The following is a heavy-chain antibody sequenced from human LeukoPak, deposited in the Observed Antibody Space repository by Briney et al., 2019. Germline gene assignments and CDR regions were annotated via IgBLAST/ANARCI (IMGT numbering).Heavy chain of an antibody. D-gene: IGHD3-10*01. Sequence: SETLSLTCTVSGGSISSSSYYWGWIRQPPGKGLEWIGSIYYSGSTYSNPSLQSRVTISVDTSKNQFSLKLSSVTAADTAVYYCARGYYYGSGSRTRNWFDPWGQGTLVTVSS. CDR3: ARGYYYGSGSRTRNWFDP. J-gene: IGHJ5*02. CDR2: IYYSGST. V-gene: IGHV4-39*07. CDR1: GGSISSSSYY.